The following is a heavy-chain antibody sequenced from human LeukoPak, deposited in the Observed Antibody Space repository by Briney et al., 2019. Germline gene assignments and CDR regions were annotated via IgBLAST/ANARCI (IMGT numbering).Heavy chain of an antibody. CDR1: GFTFSRSA. D-gene: IGHD2-21*02. CDR3: ARGEPDCAGDCPYWYLDL. J-gene: IGHJ2*01. CDR2: ISGNGGST. Sequence: GGSVRLSCAVTGFTFSRSAMHWVRQAPGKGLEYVSAISGNGGSTYYANSVKGRFTISRDNSKNTVFLQMGSLRTEDMAVYYCARGEPDCAGDCPYWYLDLWGRRTLPTVSS. V-gene: IGHV3-64*01.